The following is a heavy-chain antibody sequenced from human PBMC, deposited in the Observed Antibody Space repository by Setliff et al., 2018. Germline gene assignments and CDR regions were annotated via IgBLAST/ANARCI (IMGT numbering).Heavy chain of an antibody. Sequence: RLSCSVSGITFKNAWMTWVRQAPGKGPEWVGRIKSSIEGATSDYGAPAKGRFTISRDGSKNMIFLQMNNLKIEDTGYYYCATGPRDSRNYLTWLGSWGQGTLVTVSS. V-gene: IGHV3-15*01. D-gene: IGHD4-4*01. CDR3: ATGPRDSRNYLTWLGS. CDR2: IKSSIEGATS. CDR1: GITFKNAW. J-gene: IGHJ5*02.